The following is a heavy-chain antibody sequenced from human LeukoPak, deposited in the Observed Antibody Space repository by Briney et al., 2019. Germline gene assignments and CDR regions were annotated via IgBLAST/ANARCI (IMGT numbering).Heavy chain of an antibody. D-gene: IGHD1-26*01. CDR2: INYSGST. V-gene: IGHV4-59*01. CDR3: AREGLGATTSYFDY. Sequence: SETLSLTCTVSGGSISSYYWSWIRQPPGKGLEWIGYINYSGSTNYNPSLKSRVTISVDTSKNQFSLKLSSVTAADTAVYYCAREGLGATTSYFDYWGQGTLVTVSS. J-gene: IGHJ4*02. CDR1: GGSISSYY.